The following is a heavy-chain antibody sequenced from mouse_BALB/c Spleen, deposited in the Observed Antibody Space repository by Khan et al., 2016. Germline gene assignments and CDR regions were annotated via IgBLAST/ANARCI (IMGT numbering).Heavy chain of an antibody. V-gene: IGHV3-2*02. Sequence: EVQLQESGPGLVKPSQSLSLTCTVTGYSITSDYAWNWIRQLPGNRLEWMGYISYSGSTSYNPSLKSRISITRDTSKNQFFLQLNSVTSEDTATSYCARSDYGHKDAMDYWGQGTSVTVSS. J-gene: IGHJ4*01. CDR2: ISYSGST. CDR3: ARSDYGHKDAMDY. CDR1: GYSITSDYA. D-gene: IGHD1-1*01.